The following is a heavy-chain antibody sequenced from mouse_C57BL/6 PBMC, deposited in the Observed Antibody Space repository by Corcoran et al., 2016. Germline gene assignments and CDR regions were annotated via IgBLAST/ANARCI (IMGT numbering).Heavy chain of an antibody. CDR2: INTYSGVP. CDR3: AREPYAMDY. Sequence: QIQLVQSGPELKKPGETVMISCKASGYTFTTYGMSWVKQAPGKGLKWMGWINTYSGVPTYADDFKGRFAFSLETSASTAYLQINNLKNEDTATYFCAREPYAMDYWGQGTSVTVSS. V-gene: IGHV9-3*01. J-gene: IGHJ4*01. D-gene: IGHD6-1*01. CDR1: GYTFTTYG.